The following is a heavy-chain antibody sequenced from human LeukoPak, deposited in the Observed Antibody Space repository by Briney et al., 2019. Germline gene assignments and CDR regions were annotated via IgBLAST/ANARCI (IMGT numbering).Heavy chain of an antibody. J-gene: IGHJ4*02. CDR3: ARARYKAPVADAYFDY. V-gene: IGHV1-69*13. CDR1: GGTFSSYA. Sequence: SVKVSCKASGGTFSSYAISWVRQAPGQGLEWMGGIIPIFGTANYAQKFQGRVTITADESTSTAYMELSSLRSEDTAVYYCARARYKAPVADAYFDYWGQGTLVTVSS. CDR2: IIPIFGTA. D-gene: IGHD1-14*01.